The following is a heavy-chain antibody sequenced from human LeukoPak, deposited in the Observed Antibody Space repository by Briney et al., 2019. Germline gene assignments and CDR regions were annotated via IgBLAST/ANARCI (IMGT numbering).Heavy chain of an antibody. CDR2: MDTDGRTT. J-gene: IGHJ5*02. V-gene: IGHV3-74*01. D-gene: IGHD6-25*01. Sequence: GGSLRLSCVVSGFPFGNFWLHWVRQVPGRGLVWFARMDTDGRTTDYADSVKGRFTISRDNARNTLYLQRRSLRADDTALYYCATDVTGSEDRWGQGTLVTVSS. CDR1: GFPFGNFW. CDR3: ATDVTGSEDR.